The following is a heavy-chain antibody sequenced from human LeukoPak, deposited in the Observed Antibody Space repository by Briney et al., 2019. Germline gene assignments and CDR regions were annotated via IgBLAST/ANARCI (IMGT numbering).Heavy chain of an antibody. J-gene: IGHJ4*02. Sequence: GESLKISCKGSGYSITSYWIGWVRQMPGKGLEWLGIIYPGNSDTRYSPSFQGQVTISADKSISTAYLQWSSLKASDTAMYYCARHVLNGDLGFDYWGQGTLVTVSS. CDR2: IYPGNSDT. CDR1: GYSITSYW. V-gene: IGHV5-51*01. CDR3: ARHVLNGDLGFDY. D-gene: IGHD2-8*01.